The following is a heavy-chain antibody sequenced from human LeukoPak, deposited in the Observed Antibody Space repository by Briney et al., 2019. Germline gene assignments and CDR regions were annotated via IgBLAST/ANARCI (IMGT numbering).Heavy chain of an antibody. D-gene: IGHD5-18*01. CDR2: IWYDGSNK. V-gene: IGHV3-33*06. CDR1: GITFSSYG. CDR3: AKDTAMGTYWFDY. Sequence: GRSLRLSCAASGITFSSYGMHWVRQAPGKGLEWVAVIWYDGSNKYYADSVKGRFTISRDNSKNTLYLQMNSLRAEDTAVYYCAKDTAMGTYWFDYWGQGTLVTVSS. J-gene: IGHJ4*02.